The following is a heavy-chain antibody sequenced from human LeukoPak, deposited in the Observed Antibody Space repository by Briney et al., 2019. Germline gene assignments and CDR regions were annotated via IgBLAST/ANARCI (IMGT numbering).Heavy chain of an antibody. J-gene: IGHJ4*02. Sequence: GGSLRLSCAASGFTFSSYAMHWVRHAPGKGLEYVSAISSNGGSTYYANSVKGRFTISRDNSKNTLYLQMGSLRAEDMAVYYCARGLYNYDILTGYLIRWGQGILVTVSS. V-gene: IGHV3-64*01. CDR2: ISSNGGST. CDR1: GFTFSSYA. CDR3: ARGLYNYDILTGYLIR. D-gene: IGHD3-9*01.